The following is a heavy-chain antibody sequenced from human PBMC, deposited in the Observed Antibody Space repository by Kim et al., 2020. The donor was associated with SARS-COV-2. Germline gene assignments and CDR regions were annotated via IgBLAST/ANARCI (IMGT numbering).Heavy chain of an antibody. V-gene: IGHV3-7*01. CDR3: ARGGGLYDYGVY. CDR1: GFTFSSYW. J-gene: IGHJ4*02. CDR2: IQQDGSEK. D-gene: IGHD3-16*01. Sequence: GGSLRLSCAASGFTFSSYWMSWVRQAPGQGLEWVANIQQDGSEKYYVDSVKGRFTISRDNAKNSLYLQMNSLRAEDTAVYYCARGGGLYDYGVYWGQGTLVTVSS.